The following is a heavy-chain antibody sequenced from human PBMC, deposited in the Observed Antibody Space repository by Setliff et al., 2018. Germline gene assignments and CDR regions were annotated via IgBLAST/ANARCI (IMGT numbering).Heavy chain of an antibody. CDR3: ARVRLGLPMVDY. J-gene: IGHJ4*02. CDR1: GGTFSSYA. D-gene: IGHD5-18*01. CDR2: MNPNSGST. Sequence: GASVKVSCKASGGTFSSYAISWVRQAPGQGLEWMGWMNPNSGSTGSTQKFQGRVTMTTDTSTSTAYMELRSLRSDDTAVYYCARVRLGLPMVDYWGQGTLVTVSS. V-gene: IGHV1-18*01.